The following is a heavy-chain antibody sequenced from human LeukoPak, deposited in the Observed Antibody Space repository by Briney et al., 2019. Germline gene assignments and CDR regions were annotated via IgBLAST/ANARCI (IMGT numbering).Heavy chain of an antibody. J-gene: IGHJ6*03. CDR3: ARDLMMEGRYFSYYMDV. V-gene: IGHV3-20*04. D-gene: IGHD1-26*01. CDR2: ISWNGGYT. CDR1: GFTFDDYT. Sequence: GGSLRLSCAASGFTFDDYTMHWVRQAPGKGLEWVSGISWNGGYTHYADSVKGRFTISRDNAKNSLYLQMNSLRAEDTALYYCARDLMMEGRYFSYYMDVWGEGTTVTVSS.